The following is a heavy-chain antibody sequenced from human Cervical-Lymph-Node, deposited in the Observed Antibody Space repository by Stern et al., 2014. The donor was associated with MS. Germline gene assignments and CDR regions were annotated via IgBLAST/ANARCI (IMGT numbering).Heavy chain of an antibody. V-gene: IGHV4-59*11. CDR3: ARAGLYDYIWGNFRHRAYYFDS. Sequence: QVHLQESGPGLVKPSETLSLMCNVSSGSITSQYWSWIRQPPGKGLEWIGHLYYRGSTTYNPSLKSRVTISLDTSKSQFSLKLSSVTAADTAVYYCARAGLYDYIWGNFRHRAYYFDSWGQGALVTVSS. J-gene: IGHJ4*02. CDR1: SGSITSQY. D-gene: IGHD3-16*02. CDR2: LYYRGST.